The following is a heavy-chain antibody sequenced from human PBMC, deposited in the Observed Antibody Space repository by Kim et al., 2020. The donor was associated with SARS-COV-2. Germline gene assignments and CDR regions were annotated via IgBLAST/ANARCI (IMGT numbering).Heavy chain of an antibody. CDR3: ARTKWFGELTTDFDY. CDR1: GYSFTSYW. CDR2: IYPGDSDT. D-gene: IGHD3-10*01. J-gene: IGHJ4*02. V-gene: IGHV5-51*01. Sequence: GESLKISCKGSGYSFTSYWIGWVRQMPGKGLEWMGIIYPGDSDTRYSPSFQGQVTISADKSISTAYLQWSSLKASDTAMYYCARTKWFGELTTDFDYWGQGTLVTVSS.